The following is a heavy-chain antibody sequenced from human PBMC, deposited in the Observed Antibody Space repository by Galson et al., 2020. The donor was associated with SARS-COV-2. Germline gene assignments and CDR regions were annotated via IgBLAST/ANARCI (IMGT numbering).Heavy chain of an antibody. Sequence: SGPTLVKPTQTLTLPCTFSGFSLSTSGMCVSWIRQPPGKPLEWLALIDWDDDKYYSTSLKTRLTISQDTSKNQVVLTMTNMDPVDTATYYCARIRYVWGSYRSGYYYYGMDVWGQGTTVTVSS. CDR3: ARIRYVWGSYRSGYYYYGMDV. CDR2: IDWDDDK. CDR1: GFSLSTSGMC. J-gene: IGHJ6*02. V-gene: IGHV2-70*01. D-gene: IGHD3-16*02.